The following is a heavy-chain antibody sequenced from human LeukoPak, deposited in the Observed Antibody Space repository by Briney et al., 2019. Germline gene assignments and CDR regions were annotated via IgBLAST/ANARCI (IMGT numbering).Heavy chain of an antibody. CDR3: ASSSWKRWYFDY. CDR2: IKQDGSEK. Sequence: GGTLRLSCAASGFTFSSYGMSWVRQAPGKGLEWVANIKQDGSEKYYVDSVKGRFTISRDNAKNSLYLQMNSLRAEDTAVYYCASSSWKRWYFDYWGQGTLVTVSS. V-gene: IGHV3-7*01. CDR1: GFTFSSYG. J-gene: IGHJ4*02. D-gene: IGHD2-2*01.